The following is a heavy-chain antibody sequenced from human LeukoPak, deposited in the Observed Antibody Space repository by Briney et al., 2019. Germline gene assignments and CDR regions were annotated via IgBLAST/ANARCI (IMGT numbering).Heavy chain of an antibody. Sequence: GGSLRLSCAASGFTFRNYGMHWVRQAPGKGLEWVAFIRFDGTNKYYAVSVKGRFTISRDNSKSTLYLQMNSLTTEDTAVYYCAKDRAPYSSPSPIDYWGQGTLVTVSS. CDR3: AKDRAPYSSPSPIDY. D-gene: IGHD6-6*01. J-gene: IGHJ4*02. CDR2: IRFDGTNK. CDR1: GFTFRNYG. V-gene: IGHV3-30*02.